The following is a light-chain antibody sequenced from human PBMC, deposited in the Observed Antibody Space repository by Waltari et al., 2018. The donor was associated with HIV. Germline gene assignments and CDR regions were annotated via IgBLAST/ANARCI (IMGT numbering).Light chain of an antibody. CDR3: SSFTSSSTLYV. J-gene: IGLJ1*01. Sequence: QSALTQPASVSGSPGQSITISCTGTRSDVGGYNYVSWYQQYPGKAPKLIICEVSNRPSGVSHRVSGSKSGNTASLTIDGLQAEDEADYYCSSFTSSSTLYVFGTGTKVIVL. V-gene: IGLV2-14*01. CDR2: EVS. CDR1: RSDVGGYNY.